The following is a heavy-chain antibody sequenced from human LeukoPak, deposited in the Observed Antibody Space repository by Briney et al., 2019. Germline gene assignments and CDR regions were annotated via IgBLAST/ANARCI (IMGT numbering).Heavy chain of an antibody. J-gene: IGHJ3*02. CDR2: ISGSVGGT. V-gene: IGHV3-23*01. CDR1: GFSFSSYA. D-gene: IGHD1-26*01. CDR3: ASRDERLVGAFDI. Sequence: GGSLRLSCAASGFSFSSYAMSWVRPAPGEGRGWVSAISGSVGGTYYADSVKGRFTISRNNSKNTLYLHMNSLRAEETAVYYCASRDERLVGAFDIWGQGTMVTVSS.